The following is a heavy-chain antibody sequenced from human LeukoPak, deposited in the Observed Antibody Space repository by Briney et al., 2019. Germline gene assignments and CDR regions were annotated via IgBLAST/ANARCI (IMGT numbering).Heavy chain of an antibody. CDR3: AKAARGVRFLEWFGA. CDR2: ISYDGSNK. Sequence: GGSLRLSCAASGFTFSSYGMHWVRQAPGKGLEWVAFISYDGSNKYYADSVKGRFTICRDNSKNTLYLQMNSLRAEDTAVYYCAKAARGVRFLEWFGAWGEGTLVSVSS. CDR1: GFTFSSYG. V-gene: IGHV3-30*18. J-gene: IGHJ5*02. D-gene: IGHD3-3*01.